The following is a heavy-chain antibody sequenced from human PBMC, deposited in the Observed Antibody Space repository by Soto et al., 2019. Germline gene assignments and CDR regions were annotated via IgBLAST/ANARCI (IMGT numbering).Heavy chain of an antibody. Sequence: GGSLRLSCAASGFTVSSNYMSWVRQAPGKGLEWVSVIYSGGSTYYADSVKGRFTISRDNAKNTLYLQMNSLRAEDTAVYYCARGPYYYDSSGYYAQFDIWGQGTMVTVSS. CDR2: IYSGGST. D-gene: IGHD3-22*01. V-gene: IGHV3-53*01. CDR1: GFTVSSNY. CDR3: ARGPYYYDSSGYYAQFDI. J-gene: IGHJ3*02.